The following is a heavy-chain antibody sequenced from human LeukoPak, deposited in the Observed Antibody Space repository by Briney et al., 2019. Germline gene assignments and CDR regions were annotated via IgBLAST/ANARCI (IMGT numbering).Heavy chain of an antibody. CDR3: ARGVERIDY. CDR2: TFYRSKWYN. V-gene: IGHV6-1*01. CDR1: GDSVFSNSAA. Sequence: SQTLSLTCAISGDSVFSNSAAWNWVRQSPERGLEWLGRTFYRSKWYNEYAVSVKGRITINPDTSKNQFSLQVNSVTPDDTAVYYCARGVERIDYWGQGTLVTVSS. D-gene: IGHD1-1*01. J-gene: IGHJ4*02.